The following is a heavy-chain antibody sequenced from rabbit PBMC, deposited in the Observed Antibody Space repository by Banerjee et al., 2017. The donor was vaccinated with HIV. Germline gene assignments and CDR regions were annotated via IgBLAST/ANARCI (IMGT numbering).Heavy chain of an antibody. CDR1: GFDFSNKAV. J-gene: IGHJ6*01. Sequence: QEQLVESGGGLVQPEGSLTLTCKASGFDFSNKAVMCWVRQAPGKGLQWIACINAVTGRAVYAPWAKGRFTISKTSSTTVTLQMTSLTVADTATYFCARDTGSSFSSYGMDLWGQGTLVTVS. V-gene: IGHV1S45*01. CDR3: ARDTGSSFSSYGMDL. CDR2: INAVTGRA. D-gene: IGHD8-1*01.